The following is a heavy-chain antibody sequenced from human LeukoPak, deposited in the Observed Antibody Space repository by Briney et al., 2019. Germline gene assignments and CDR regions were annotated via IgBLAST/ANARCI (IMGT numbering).Heavy chain of an antibody. CDR3: ARIWLRAFDI. CDR1: GYSFATHW. Sequence: GESLQISCKGSGYSFATHWIGWVRQMPGKGLEHMGIIYPDDSDTKYSPSFQGQVTISADKSISTAYLQWSSLKASDTAMYYCARIWLRAFDIWGQGTMVTVSS. CDR2: IYPDDSDT. V-gene: IGHV5-51*01. J-gene: IGHJ3*02. D-gene: IGHD3-16*01.